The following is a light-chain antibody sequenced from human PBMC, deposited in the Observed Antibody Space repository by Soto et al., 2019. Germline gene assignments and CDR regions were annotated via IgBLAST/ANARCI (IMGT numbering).Light chain of an antibody. V-gene: IGLV1-40*01. Sequence: QSVLTQPPSVSGAPGQRVTISCTGSSSNIGEDYDVHWYQQLPGTAPKLLIYDNSNRPSGVPDRFSGSKSGTSASLAITGFQVEDEDDYDYQSNDSTRSGFCVFGTGTKVTVL. CDR1: SSNIGEDYD. J-gene: IGLJ1*01. CDR2: DNS. CDR3: QSNDSTRSGFCV.